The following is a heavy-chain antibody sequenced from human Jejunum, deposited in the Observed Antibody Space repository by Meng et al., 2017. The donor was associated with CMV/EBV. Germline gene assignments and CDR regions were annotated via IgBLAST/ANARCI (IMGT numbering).Heavy chain of an antibody. Sequence: GFPFNASTRPLVRPAQGKGLEWLAGVSSDGGNTFYTDSVKGRFTISRDNSKNTVYVKMTRLIPDDTAVYYCAREGHWEQRAPHLASWGQRTLVTVSS. CDR2: VSSDGGNT. V-gene: IGHV3-30-3*01. J-gene: IGHJ4*02. CDR3: AREGHWEQRAPHLAS. D-gene: IGHD1-26*01. CDR1: GFPFNAST.